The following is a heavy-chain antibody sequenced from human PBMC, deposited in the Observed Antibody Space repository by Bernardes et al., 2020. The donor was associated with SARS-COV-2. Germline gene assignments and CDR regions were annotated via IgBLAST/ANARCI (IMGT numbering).Heavy chain of an antibody. CDR1: GYTFTSYY. Sequence: ASVKVSCKASGYTFTSYYMHWVRQAPGQGLEWMGIINPSGGSTSYAQKFQGRVTMTRDTSTSTVYMELSSLRSEDTAVYYCARELSAYSSGWYVLSSATGYYYGMDVWGQGTTVTVYS. J-gene: IGHJ6*02. CDR2: INPSGGST. CDR3: ARELSAYSSGWYVLSSATGYYYGMDV. D-gene: IGHD6-19*01. V-gene: IGHV1-46*01.